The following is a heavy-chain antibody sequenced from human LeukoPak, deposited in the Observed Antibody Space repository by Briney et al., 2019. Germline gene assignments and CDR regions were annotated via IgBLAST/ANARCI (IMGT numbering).Heavy chain of an antibody. Sequence: GGSLRLSCVASGYIFSNYWMNWVRQAPGKGLEWVANINQDGSEKYYVDSVKGRFTISRDNAKNSLYLQKNSLRAEDTAVYYCARIQLWSFEYWGQGSLVTVSS. CDR3: ARIQLWSFEY. D-gene: IGHD5-18*01. V-gene: IGHV3-7*04. CDR2: INQDGSEK. CDR1: GYIFSNYW. J-gene: IGHJ4*02.